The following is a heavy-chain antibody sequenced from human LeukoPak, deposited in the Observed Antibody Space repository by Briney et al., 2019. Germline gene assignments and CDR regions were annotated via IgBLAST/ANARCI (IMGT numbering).Heavy chain of an antibody. V-gene: IGHV1-46*01. J-gene: IGHJ4*02. CDR2: INPSGGST. CDR3: ARDGGITMVRGVEVDY. Sequence: GASVKVSCKASGCTFTSYYMHWVRQAPGQGLEWMGIINPSGGSTSYAQKFQGRVTMTRDTSTSTVYMELSSLRSEDTAVYYCARDGGITMVRGVEVDYWGQGTLVTVSS. CDR1: GCTFTSYY. D-gene: IGHD3-10*01.